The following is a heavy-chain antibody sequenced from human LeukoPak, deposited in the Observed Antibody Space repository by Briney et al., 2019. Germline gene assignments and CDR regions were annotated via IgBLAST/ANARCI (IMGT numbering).Heavy chain of an antibody. V-gene: IGHV3-11*05. CDR2: ISDSSSYT. CDR1: GFTFSDYY. J-gene: IGHJ4*02. CDR3: ARANDLIDY. Sequence: GGSLRLSCAASGFTFSDYYMSGIRQAPGKGLEWVSYISDSSSYTNYADSVKGRFTISRDNAKNSLYLQMNSLRAEDTAVYYCARANDLIDYWGQGTLVTVSS.